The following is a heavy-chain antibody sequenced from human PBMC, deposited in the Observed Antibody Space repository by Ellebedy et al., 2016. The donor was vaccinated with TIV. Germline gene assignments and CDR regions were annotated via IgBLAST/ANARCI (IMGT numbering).Heavy chain of an antibody. CDR1: GYSFTSYW. D-gene: IGHD5-24*01. J-gene: IGHJ3*02. V-gene: IGHV5-51*01. Sequence: GESLKISXKGSGYSFTSYWIGWVRQMPGKGLEWMGIIYPGDSDTRYSPSFQGQVTISADKSISTAYLQWSSLKASDTAMYYCAKTLPMATRHRAFDIWGQGTMVTVSS. CDR2: IYPGDSDT. CDR3: AKTLPMATRHRAFDI.